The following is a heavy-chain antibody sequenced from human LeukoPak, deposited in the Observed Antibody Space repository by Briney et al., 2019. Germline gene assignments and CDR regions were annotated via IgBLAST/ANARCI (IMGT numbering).Heavy chain of an antibody. J-gene: IGHJ6*03. V-gene: IGHV4-39*07. Sequence: PSETLSLTCTVSGGSISSSSYYWGWIRQPPGKGLEWIGSIYYSGSTYYNPSLKSRVTISVDTSKNQFSLKLSSVTAADTAVYYCARAAYPGYYYYYMDVWGKGTTVTVSS. CDR1: GGSISSSSYY. CDR2: IYYSGST. CDR3: ARAAYPGYYYYYMDV.